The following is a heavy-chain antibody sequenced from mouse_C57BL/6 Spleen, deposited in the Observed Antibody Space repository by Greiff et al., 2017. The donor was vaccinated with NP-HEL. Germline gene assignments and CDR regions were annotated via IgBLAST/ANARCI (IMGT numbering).Heavy chain of an antibody. CDR2: INPSSGYT. V-gene: IGHV1-4*01. CDR1: GYTFTSYT. Sequence: QVQLKQSGAELARPGASVKMSCKASGYTFTSYTMHWVKQRPGQGLEWIGYINPSSGYTKYNQKFKDKATLTADKSSSTAYMQLSSLTSEDSAVYYCAREAQAYYAMDYWGQGTSVTVSS. J-gene: IGHJ4*01. D-gene: IGHD3-2*02. CDR3: AREAQAYYAMDY.